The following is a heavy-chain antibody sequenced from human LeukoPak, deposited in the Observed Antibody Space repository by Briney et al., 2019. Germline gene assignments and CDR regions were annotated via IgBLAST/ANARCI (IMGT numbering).Heavy chain of an antibody. D-gene: IGHD3-10*01. J-gene: IGHJ5*02. CDR3: ARETREDPSLSTGSSGSYGVNWFDP. CDR2: ISGSGGST. Sequence: PGGSLRLSCAASGFTFSSYGMSWVRQAPGKGLEWVSAISGSGGSTYYADSVKGRFTISRDNSKNTLYLQMNSLRAEDTAVYYCARETREDPSLSTGSSGSYGVNWFDPWGQGTLVTVSS. V-gene: IGHV3-23*01. CDR1: GFTFSSYG.